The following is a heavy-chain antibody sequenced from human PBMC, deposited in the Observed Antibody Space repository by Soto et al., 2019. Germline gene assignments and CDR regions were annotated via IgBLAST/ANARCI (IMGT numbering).Heavy chain of an antibody. CDR3: ARSLGVALSWFDP. Sequence: ASVKVSCKASGYTFTSYYMHWVRQAPGQGLEWMGIVNPSGGSTSYAQKFQGRVTMTRDTSTSTVYMELSSLRSEDTAVYYCARSLGVALSWFDPWGQGTLVTVSS. D-gene: IGHD3-3*01. J-gene: IGHJ5*02. V-gene: IGHV1-46*03. CDR2: VNPSGGST. CDR1: GYTFTSYY.